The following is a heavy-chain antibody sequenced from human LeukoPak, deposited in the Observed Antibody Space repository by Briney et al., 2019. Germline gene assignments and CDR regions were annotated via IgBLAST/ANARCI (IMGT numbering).Heavy chain of an antibody. CDR1: GFAFSSYT. CDR3: VIVRGYFDSSGTDY. J-gene: IGHJ4*02. D-gene: IGHD3-9*01. V-gene: IGHV3-64D*06. Sequence: GGSLRLSCSASGFAFSSYTVHWVRQAPGKGLEFVSAITSTGGNTYYADSVTGRFTLSRDNSKNTLYLQMSSLRAEDTAVYYCVIVRGYFDSSGTDYWGQGTLVTVSS. CDR2: ITSTGGNT.